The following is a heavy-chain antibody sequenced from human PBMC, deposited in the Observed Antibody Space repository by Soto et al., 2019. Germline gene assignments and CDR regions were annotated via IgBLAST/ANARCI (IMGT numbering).Heavy chain of an antibody. J-gene: IGHJ4*02. V-gene: IGHV4-61*01. D-gene: IGHD2-21*01. Sequence: QVQLQEAGPGLVKPSETLSLTCTVSGGFISSGNYYWSWIRQSPGKGLEWIGYIYYDGRTNYNPSLKSRVTISADTSKSQFSLKLNSVTAADTAMYYCARDVWCSVWGQGTLVTVSS. CDR3: ARDVWCSV. CDR2: IYYDGRT. CDR1: GGFISSGNYY.